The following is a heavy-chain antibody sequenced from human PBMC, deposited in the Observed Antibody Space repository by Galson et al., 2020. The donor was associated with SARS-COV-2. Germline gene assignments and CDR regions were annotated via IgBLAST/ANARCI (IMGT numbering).Heavy chain of an antibody. D-gene: IGHD4-17*01. CDR3: ARRPWFYGDYHGWFDP. Sequence: SETLSLTCAVYGGSFSGYYWSWIRQPPGKGLEWIGEINHSGSTNYNPSLKSRVTISVDTSKNQFSLKLSSVTAADTAVYYCARRPWFYGDYHGWFDPWGQGTLVTVSS. CDR2: INHSGST. J-gene: IGHJ5*02. CDR1: GGSFSGYY. V-gene: IGHV4-34*01.